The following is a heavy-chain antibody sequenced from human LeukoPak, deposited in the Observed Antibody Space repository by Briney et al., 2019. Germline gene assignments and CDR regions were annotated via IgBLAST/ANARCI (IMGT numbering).Heavy chain of an antibody. CDR3: ARVDANRYSSGWYY. V-gene: IGHV1-2*02. J-gene: IGHJ4*02. CDR2: INPNSGGT. D-gene: IGHD6-19*01. CDR1: GYTFTGYY. Sequence: ASVKVSCKASGYTFTGYYTHWVRQAPGQGLEWMGWINPNSGGTNYAQKFQGRVTMTRDTSISTAYMELSRLRSDDTAVYYCARVDANRYSSGWYYWGQGTLVTVSS.